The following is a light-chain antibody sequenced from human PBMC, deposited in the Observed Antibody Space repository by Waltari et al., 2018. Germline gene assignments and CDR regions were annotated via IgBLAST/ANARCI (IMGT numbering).Light chain of an antibody. CDR2: WAS. CDR3: HHYYIPPLT. J-gene: IGKJ5*01. CDR1: QSLLSSFNSKTY. V-gene: IGKV4-1*01. Sequence: DIVLTQSPDSLAVSLGERATINCKSSQSLLSSFNSKTYIAWYQQKPGQPPKLLINWASARGSGVPERFSGSGSETDFTLTISNLQAEDVAVYYCHHYYIPPLTFGQGTRLEIK.